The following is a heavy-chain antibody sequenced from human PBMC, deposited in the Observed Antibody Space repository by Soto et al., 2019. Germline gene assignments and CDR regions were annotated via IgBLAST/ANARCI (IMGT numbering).Heavy chain of an antibody. D-gene: IGHD1-26*01. CDR1: GFTFSSYS. V-gene: IGHV3-48*01. CDR2: ISSSSSTI. CDR3: ARDLYYGLFDY. Sequence: EVQLVESGGGLVQPGGSLRLSCAASGFTFSSYSMNWVRQAPGKGLEWVSYISSSSSTIYYADSVKGRFTISRDNAKNSFSLHMISLNAEDPAVFCCARDLYYGLFDYWGQGTLVTVSS. J-gene: IGHJ4*02.